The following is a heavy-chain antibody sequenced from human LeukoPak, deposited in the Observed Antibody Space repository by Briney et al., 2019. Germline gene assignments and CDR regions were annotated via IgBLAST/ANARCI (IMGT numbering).Heavy chain of an antibody. CDR2: ISHDGGNG. J-gene: IGHJ3*02. CDR1: GFTFSGYG. D-gene: IGHD4-23*01. V-gene: IGHV3-30*18. Sequence: GRSLRLSCAASGFTFSGYGMHWVRQAPGKGLEWVAVISHDGGNGYYADSVQGRRTISRDNSKNTLYLQVNGLRAEDTAVYYCAKGDYGGNSHAFDIWGQGTMVTVSS. CDR3: AKGDYGGNSHAFDI.